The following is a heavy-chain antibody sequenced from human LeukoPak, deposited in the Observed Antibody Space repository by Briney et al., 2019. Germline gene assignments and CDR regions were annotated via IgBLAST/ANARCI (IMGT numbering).Heavy chain of an antibody. CDR3: ARVADGKGYPFDY. CDR2: IYHSGSI. J-gene: IGHJ4*02. D-gene: IGHD5-18*01. V-gene: IGHV4-4*02. Sequence: EPSETLSLTCAVSGGSISSSNWWSWVRQPPGKGLEWIGEIYHSGSINYNPSLKSRVTISVDKSKNQFSLKLSSVTAADTAVYYCARVADGKGYPFDYWGQGTLVTVSS. CDR1: GGSISSSNW.